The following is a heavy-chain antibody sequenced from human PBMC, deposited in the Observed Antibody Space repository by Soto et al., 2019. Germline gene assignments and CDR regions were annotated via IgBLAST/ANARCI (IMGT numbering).Heavy chain of an antibody. Sequence: PGGSLRLSCAASVFTFSRSAMGLLRQSPGKGLEWISSISGHGIYTYYPDAVRGRFTVSRDNFKSTLYLQMNSLSAEDTALYYCARDIRSSSGGGNYGWFEPWGPGTKVTVSS. CDR1: VFTFSRSA. CDR3: ARDIRSSSGGGNYGWFEP. D-gene: IGHD3-16*01. V-gene: IGHV3-23*01. CDR2: ISGHGIYT. J-gene: IGHJ5*02.